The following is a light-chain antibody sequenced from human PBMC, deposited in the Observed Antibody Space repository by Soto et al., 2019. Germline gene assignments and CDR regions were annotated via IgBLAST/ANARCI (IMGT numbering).Light chain of an antibody. CDR1: QSISNY. CDR2: AAS. Sequence: DIQMTQSPSSLSASVGDRVTITCRASQSISNYLNWYQQKPGKAPKLLIYAASSLQSGVPSRFSGSGSGTEFTLTISSLQPEDFATYYCQQSYSNVMYTFGQGTKVDIK. CDR3: QQSYSNVMYT. J-gene: IGKJ2*01. V-gene: IGKV1-39*01.